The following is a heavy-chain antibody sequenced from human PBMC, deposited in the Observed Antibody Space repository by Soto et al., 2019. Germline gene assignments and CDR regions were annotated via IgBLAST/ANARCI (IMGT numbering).Heavy chain of an antibody. J-gene: IGHJ6*02. CDR3: ARSPPSTYYDFWSGYYRYGMDV. CDR2: IYYSGST. CDR1: GGSISSYY. D-gene: IGHD3-3*01. V-gene: IGHV4-59*01. Sequence: SETLSLTCTVSGGSISSYYWSWIRQPPGKGLEWIGYIYYSGSTNYNPSLKSRVTISVDTSKNQFSLKLSSVTAADTAVYYCARSPPSTYYDFWSGYYRYGMDVWGQGTTVTVSS.